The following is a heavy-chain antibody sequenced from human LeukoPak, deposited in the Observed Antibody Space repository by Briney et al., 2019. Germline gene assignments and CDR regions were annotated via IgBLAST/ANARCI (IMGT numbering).Heavy chain of an antibody. Sequence: GGSLRLSCAASEFTFSSYGMHWVRQAPGKGLEWVAFIRYDGRDKYYADSVKGRFTISRDNSKNTLYLQMNSLRAEDTAVYYCAKDPPFDLLWFGEYSRGQGTMVTVSS. D-gene: IGHD3-10*01. CDR2: IRYDGRDK. J-gene: IGHJ3*01. CDR3: AKDPPFDLLWFGEYS. V-gene: IGHV3-30*02. CDR1: EFTFSSYG.